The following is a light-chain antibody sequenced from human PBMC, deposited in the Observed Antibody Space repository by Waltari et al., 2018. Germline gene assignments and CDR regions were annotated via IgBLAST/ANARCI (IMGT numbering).Light chain of an antibody. V-gene: IGLV2-14*03. CDR1: SSDVDSLNY. CDR3: ASYTTTNNRI. Sequence: QSALTQPASVSGSPGQSITISCTGSSSDVDSLNYVSWYQHHSGKAPKLMLYDVTNRPSGISSRFSGSKSGNTASLTISGLQAEDEADYYCASYTTTNNRIFGGGTKLTVL. CDR2: DVT. J-gene: IGLJ2*01.